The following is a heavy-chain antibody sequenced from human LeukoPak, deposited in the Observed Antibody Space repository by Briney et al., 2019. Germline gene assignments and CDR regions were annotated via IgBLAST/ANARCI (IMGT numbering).Heavy chain of an antibody. V-gene: IGHV3-23*01. CDR2: ISDSGGST. D-gene: IGHD3-10*01. Sequence: GGSLTLSCAVSGLTLSNYGMSWLRQAPGKGLEWVAGISDSGGSTNYADSVKGRFTISRDNPKNTLYLQMNSLRAEDTAVYFCAKRGIVIRAVIIVGFHKEAYYFDYWGQGALVTVSS. J-gene: IGHJ4*02. CDR3: AKRGIVIRAVIIVGFHKEAYYFDY. CDR1: GLTLSNYG.